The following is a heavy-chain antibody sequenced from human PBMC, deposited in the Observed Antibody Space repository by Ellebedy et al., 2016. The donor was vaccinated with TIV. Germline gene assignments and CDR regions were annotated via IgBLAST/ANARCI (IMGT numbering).Heavy chain of an antibody. J-gene: IGHJ4*02. V-gene: IGHV4-30-4*01. D-gene: IGHD6-13*01. Sequence: SETLSLTCTVSGGSISSGDYYWSWIRQPPGKGLEWIGYIYYSGSTYYNPSLKSRVTISVDTSKNQFSLKLSSVTATDTAVYYCARSIVAAAGTYDDYWGQGTLVTVSS. CDR2: IYYSGST. CDR1: GGSISSGDYY. CDR3: ARSIVAAAGTYDDY.